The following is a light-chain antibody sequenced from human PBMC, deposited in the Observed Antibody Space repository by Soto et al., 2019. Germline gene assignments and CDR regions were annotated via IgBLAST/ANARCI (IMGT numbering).Light chain of an antibody. CDR2: GVS. CDR3: HQYGSSPYT. CDR1: QSVSNSY. J-gene: IGKJ2*01. V-gene: IGKV3-20*01. Sequence: EIVLTQSPGTLSLSPGERATLSCRASQSVSNSYLAWYQQKPGQAPRLLIYGVSSRATGILDRFSGSGSGTDFTLTISRLEPEDFAVYYCHQYGSSPYTFGQGTKLEI.